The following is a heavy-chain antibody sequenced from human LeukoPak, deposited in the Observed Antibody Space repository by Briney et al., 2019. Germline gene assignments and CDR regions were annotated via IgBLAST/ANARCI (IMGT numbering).Heavy chain of an antibody. CDR2: ISAYNGNT. V-gene: IGHV1-18*01. CDR1: GYTFTSYG. Sequence: GASVKVSCKASGYTFTSYGISWVRQAPGQGLEWMGRISAYNGNTNYAQKLQGRVTMTTDTSTSTAYMELRSLGSDDTAVYYCARPRARGYSGYDPNPVKYYFDYWGQGTLVTVSS. CDR3: ARPRARGYSGYDPNPVKYYFDY. D-gene: IGHD5-12*01. J-gene: IGHJ4*02.